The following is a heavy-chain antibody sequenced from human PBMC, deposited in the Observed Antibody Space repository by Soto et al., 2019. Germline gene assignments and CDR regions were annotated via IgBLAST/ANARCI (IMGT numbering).Heavy chain of an antibody. V-gene: IGHV3-30*18. Sequence: PGGSLRLSCAASGFTFSSYGMHWVRQAPGKGLEWVAVISYDGSNKYYADSVKGRFTISRDNSKNTLYLQMNSLRAEDTAVYYCAKDRKVVVTLNWFDPWGQGTLVTVSS. CDR2: ISYDGSNK. D-gene: IGHD3-22*01. CDR1: GFTFSSYG. CDR3: AKDRKVVVTLNWFDP. J-gene: IGHJ5*02.